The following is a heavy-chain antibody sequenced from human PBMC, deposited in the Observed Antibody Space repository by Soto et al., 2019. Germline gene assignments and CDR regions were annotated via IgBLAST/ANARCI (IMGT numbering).Heavy chain of an antibody. V-gene: IGHV3-23*01. CDR3: APMGV. CDR1: GFTFSSYA. CDR2: IRGSDNST. J-gene: IGHJ6*02. Sequence: GGSLRLSCAASGFTFSSYAMSWVRQAPGKGLEWVSAIRGSDNSTYYADSVKGRFTISRDNSKNTLYLQMSGLRADDTAVYYYAPMGVWGQGTTVTVSS.